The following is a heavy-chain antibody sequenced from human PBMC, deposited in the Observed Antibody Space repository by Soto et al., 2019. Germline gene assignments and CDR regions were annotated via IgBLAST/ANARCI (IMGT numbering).Heavy chain of an antibody. CDR1: GFTFRSHG. CDR2: SSYDESNTSDGSLK. D-gene: IGHD1-20*01. J-gene: IGHJ4*02. Sequence: QVQLVESGGGVVQPGRSLRLSCAASGFTFRSHGMHWVRQAPGKGLEWVSVSSYDESNTSDGSLKYYADSVKGRFTISRDNFKNRLFLQMNSLRVEDTAIYYCAKDIGYNWNVRGLSYFDHWGQGTLVTVSS. CDR3: AKDIGYNWNVRGLSYFDH. V-gene: IGHV3-30*18.